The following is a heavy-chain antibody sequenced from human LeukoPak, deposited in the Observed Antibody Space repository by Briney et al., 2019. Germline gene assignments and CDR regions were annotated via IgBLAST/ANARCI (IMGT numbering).Heavy chain of an antibody. CDR1: GFPFSDYY. CDR3: AREGLVVVAAFDY. CDR2: ISSSGSTI. V-gene: IGHV3-11*01. Sequence: GGSLRLSCAASGFPFSDYYMSWIRQAPGKGLGWVSYISSSGSTIYYADSVKGRFTISRDNAKNSLYLQMNSLSAEDTAVYYCAREGLVVVAAFDYWGQGTLVTVSS. J-gene: IGHJ4*02. D-gene: IGHD2-15*01.